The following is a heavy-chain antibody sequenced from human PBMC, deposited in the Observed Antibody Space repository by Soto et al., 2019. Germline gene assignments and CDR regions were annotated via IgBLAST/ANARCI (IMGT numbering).Heavy chain of an antibody. J-gene: IGHJ4*02. V-gene: IGHV3-7*01. D-gene: IGHD5-12*01. CDR3: ARGTSVDGY. CDR1: GFAFSGYW. Sequence: EVQLVESGGDLVQPGGSLRLSCAASGFAFSGYWMSWVRQAPGKGLEGVANIKQDGSEKYYVDSVKGRFTISRDNAKNSLYLQMNRLGVEDTAVYYCARGTSVDGYWGQGTLVTVSS. CDR2: IKQDGSEK.